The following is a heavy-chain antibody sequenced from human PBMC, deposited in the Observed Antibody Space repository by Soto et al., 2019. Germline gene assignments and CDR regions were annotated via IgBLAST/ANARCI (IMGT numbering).Heavy chain of an antibody. Sequence: SVKVSCKASGYTFTSYGISWVRQAPGQGLEWMGWISAYNGNTNYAQKLQGRVTMTTDTSTSTAYMELRSLRSDDTAVYYCARVEDIVVVPAASWFDPWGQGTLVTVSS. CDR2: ISAYNGNT. J-gene: IGHJ5*02. CDR1: GYTFTSYG. CDR3: ARVEDIVVVPAASWFDP. V-gene: IGHV1-18*01. D-gene: IGHD2-2*01.